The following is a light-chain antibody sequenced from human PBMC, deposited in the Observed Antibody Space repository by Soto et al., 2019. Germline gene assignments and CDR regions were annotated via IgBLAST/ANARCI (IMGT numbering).Light chain of an antibody. J-gene: IGLJ2*01. V-gene: IGLV1-51*01. Sequence: QSVLTQPPSVSAAPGQKVTISCSGSSSNIGNNYVSWYQQLPGTAPKLLIYDNNKRPSGIPHRFSGSKSGTSGTLDITGLQTGDEADYYCATWDGSLPAEVFGGGTQLTVL. CDR2: DNN. CDR1: SSNIGNNY. CDR3: ATWDGSLPAEV.